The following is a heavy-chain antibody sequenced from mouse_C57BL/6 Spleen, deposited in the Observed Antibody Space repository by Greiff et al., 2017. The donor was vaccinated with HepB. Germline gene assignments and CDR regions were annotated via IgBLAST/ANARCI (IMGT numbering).Heavy chain of an antibody. CDR1: GYTFTSYW. CDR3: ARMSWAEYYYAMDY. CDR2: IDPSDSYT. Sequence: VQLQQPGAELVKPGASVKLSCKASGYTFTSYWMQWVKQRPGQGLEWIGEIDPSDSYTNYNQKFKGKATLTVDTSSSTAYMQLSSLTSEDSAVYYCARMSWAEYYYAMDYWGQGTSVTVSS. D-gene: IGHD4-1*01. V-gene: IGHV1-50*01. J-gene: IGHJ4*01.